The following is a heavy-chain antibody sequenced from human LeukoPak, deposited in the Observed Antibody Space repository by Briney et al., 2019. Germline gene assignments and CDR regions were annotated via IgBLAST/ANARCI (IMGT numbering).Heavy chain of an antibody. J-gene: IGHJ4*02. CDR3: AREGIVGATTTLSFDY. Sequence: SQTLSLTCAISGGSVSSNSAAWNWIRQSPSRGLEWLGRTYYRSKWYNDYAVSVKSRITINPDTSKNQFSLQLNSVTPEDTAVYYCAREGIVGATTTLSFDYWGQGTLVTVSS. D-gene: IGHD1-26*01. CDR1: GGSVSSNSAA. CDR2: TYYRSKWYN. V-gene: IGHV6-1*01.